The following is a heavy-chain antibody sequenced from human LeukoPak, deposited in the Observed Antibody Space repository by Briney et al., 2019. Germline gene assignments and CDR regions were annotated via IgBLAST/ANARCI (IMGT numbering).Heavy chain of an antibody. V-gene: IGHV3-15*01. CDR3: AYWFDP. CDR1: GFTFSTYA. Sequence: GGSLRLSCAASGFTFSTYAVSWVRQAPGKGLEWVGRIKSRTDGGTTDYAAPVKGRFTISRDDSKNTLYLQMDSLKTEDTAVYYCAYWFDPWGQGTLVTVSS. J-gene: IGHJ5*02. CDR2: IKSRTDGGTT.